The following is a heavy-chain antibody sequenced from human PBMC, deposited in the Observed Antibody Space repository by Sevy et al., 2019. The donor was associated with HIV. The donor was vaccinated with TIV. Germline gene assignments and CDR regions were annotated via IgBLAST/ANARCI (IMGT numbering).Heavy chain of an antibody. CDR3: ARKTNKIAGNRFYFDY. V-gene: IGHV3-7*01. J-gene: IGHJ4*02. CDR1: GVSFSGYG. D-gene: IGHD2-21*01. CDR2: IKQDGSEK. Sequence: GWSLRLSCAASGVSFSGYGMRWVRQAPGKGLEWVADIKQDGSEKYYVDSVKGRFTISRDNAKNTLYLQMNSLRVEDTAVYYCARKTNKIAGNRFYFDYWGQGTLVTVSS.